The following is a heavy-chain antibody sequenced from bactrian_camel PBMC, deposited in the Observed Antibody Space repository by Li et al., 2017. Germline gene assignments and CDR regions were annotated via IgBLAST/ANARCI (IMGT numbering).Heavy chain of an antibody. CDR1: RWISMNRC. V-gene: IGHV3S53*01. CDR3: AAGYSDYGQCSFEYAD. D-gene: IGHD4*01. J-gene: IGHJ4*01. Sequence: VQLVESGGGSVRAGESLRLSCVVSRWISMNRCMGWFRQEPGNEREPLASIDSDGRTSVADSVKGRFTLSEDVAAHTTYLQMNNLKSEDSAMYYCAAGYSDYGQCSFEYADWGQGTQVTVS. CDR2: IDSDGRT.